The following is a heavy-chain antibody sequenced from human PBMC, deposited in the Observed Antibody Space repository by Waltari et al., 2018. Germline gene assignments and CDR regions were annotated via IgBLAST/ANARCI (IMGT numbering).Heavy chain of an antibody. CDR3: AREWELLTWRYFDY. D-gene: IGHD1-26*01. V-gene: IGHV4-39*07. Sequence: QLQLQESGPGLVKPSETLSLTCTVSGGSISSSSYYWGWIRQPPGKGLEWIGSTYYRGSTYYTPSLKSRVTISVDTSKNQFSLKLSSVTAADTAVYYCAREWELLTWRYFDYWGQGTLVTVSS. CDR1: GGSISSSSYY. J-gene: IGHJ4*02. CDR2: TYYRGST.